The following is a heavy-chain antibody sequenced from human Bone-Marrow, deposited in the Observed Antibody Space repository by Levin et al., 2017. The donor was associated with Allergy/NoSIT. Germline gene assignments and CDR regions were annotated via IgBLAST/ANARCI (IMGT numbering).Heavy chain of an antibody. D-gene: IGHD6-19*01. J-gene: IGHJ5*02. Sequence: SETLSLTCTVSGGSISSSSYYWGWIRQPPGKGLEWIGSIYYSGSTYYNPSLKSRVTISVDTSKNQFSLKLSSVTAADTAMYYCARHLRSNSGWYRGSLWFDPWGQGTLVTVSS. V-gene: IGHV4-39*01. CDR2: IYYSGST. CDR3: ARHLRSNSGWYRGSLWFDP. CDR1: GGSISSSSYY.